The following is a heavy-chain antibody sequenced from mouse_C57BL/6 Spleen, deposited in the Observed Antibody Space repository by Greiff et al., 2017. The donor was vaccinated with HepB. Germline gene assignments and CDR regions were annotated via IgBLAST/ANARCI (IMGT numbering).Heavy chain of an antibody. Sequence: VQLQQPGAELVMPGASVKLSCKASGYTFTSYWMHWVKQRPGQGLEWIGRIDPANGNTKYAPKFQGKATITADTSSNTAYLQLSSLTSEDTAIYYCALYYYGSSFYFDYWGQGTTLTVSS. CDR2: IDPANGNT. CDR1: GYTFTSYW. D-gene: IGHD1-1*01. V-gene: IGHV14-3*01. CDR3: ALYYYGSSFYFDY. J-gene: IGHJ2*01.